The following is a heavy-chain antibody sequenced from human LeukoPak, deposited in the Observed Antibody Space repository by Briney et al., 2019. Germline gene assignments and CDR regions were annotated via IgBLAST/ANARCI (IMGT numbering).Heavy chain of an antibody. J-gene: IGHJ3*02. D-gene: IGHD3-16*02. V-gene: IGHV3-53*01. CDR1: GFTVSSNY. Sequence: GGSLRLSCAASGFTVSSNYTSRVRQAPGKGLEWVSVIYSSGSTYYADSVKGRFTISRDNSKNTLYLQMNSLRAEDTAVYYCAKEYDYVWGSYPCPAFDIWGQGTMVTVSS. CDR2: IYSSGST. CDR3: AKEYDYVWGSYPCPAFDI.